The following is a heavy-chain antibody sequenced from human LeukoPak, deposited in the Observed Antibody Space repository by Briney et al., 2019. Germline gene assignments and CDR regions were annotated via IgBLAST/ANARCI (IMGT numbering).Heavy chain of an antibody. CDR1: GYTFTSYD. V-gene: IGHV1-8*01. J-gene: IGHJ3*02. CDR3: ASQVSRFDGAFDI. D-gene: IGHD3-10*01. CDR2: MNPNSGNT. Sequence: GASVKVSCTASGYTFTSYDINWVRQATGQGLEWMGWMNPNSGNTGYAQRFQGRVTMTRNTSISTAYMELSSLRSEDTAVYYCASQVSRFDGAFDIWGQGTMITVSS.